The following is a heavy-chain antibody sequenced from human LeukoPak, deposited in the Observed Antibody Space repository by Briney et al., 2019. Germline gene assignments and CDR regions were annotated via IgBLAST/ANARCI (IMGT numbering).Heavy chain of an antibody. V-gene: IGHV3-33*01. D-gene: IGHD1-26*01. CDR2: IWYDGSNK. CDR1: GFTFSSYG. CDR3: ARALTIVGTDPLGY. J-gene: IGHJ4*02. Sequence: PGGSLRLSCAASGFTFSSYGMHWVRQAPGKGLEWVAVIWYDGSNKYYADSVKGRFTISRDNSKNTLYLQMNSLRAEDTAVYYCARALTIVGTDPLGYWGQGTLVTVSS.